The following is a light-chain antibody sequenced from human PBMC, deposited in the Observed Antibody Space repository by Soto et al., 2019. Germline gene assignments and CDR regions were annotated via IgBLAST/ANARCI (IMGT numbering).Light chain of an antibody. CDR2: AAS. CDR1: QGISSC. CDR3: QQANSFPRIT. V-gene: IGKV1-12*01. J-gene: IGKJ3*01. Sequence: DIQMTQSPSSVSASVGDRVTITCRASQGISSCLAWYQQKPGKAPKLLIYAASSVQSGVPSRFSGSGSGTDFTLTISSLQPEDFATYYCQQANSFPRITFGPGTKVDIK.